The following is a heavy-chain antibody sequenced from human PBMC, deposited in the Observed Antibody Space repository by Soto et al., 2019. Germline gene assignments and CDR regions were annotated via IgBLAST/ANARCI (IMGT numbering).Heavy chain of an antibody. V-gene: IGHV4-34*01. D-gene: IGHD5-12*01. J-gene: IGHJ4*02. CDR3: ARGRVATIGKYYFNY. CDR2: INHSGST. Sequence: SETLSLTCAVYGGSFSGYYWSWIRQPPAKGLEWIGEINHSGSTNYNPSLKSRVTISVDTSKNQLSLKLSSVTAADTAVYYCARGRVATIGKYYFNYWGQGTLVTVSS. CDR1: GGSFSGYY.